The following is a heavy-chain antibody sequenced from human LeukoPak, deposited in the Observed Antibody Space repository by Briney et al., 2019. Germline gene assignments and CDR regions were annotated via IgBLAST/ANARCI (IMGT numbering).Heavy chain of an antibody. Sequence: GGSLRLSCAASGFPLSDYWMSWVRQAPGKGLEWVANIKQDGGEIYYVDSVKGRFTISRDNAKNSLYLQMSSLTAEDTGVYYRARDKIVGATHFDYWGQGTLVTVSS. J-gene: IGHJ4*02. CDR3: ARDKIVGATHFDY. D-gene: IGHD1-26*01. CDR1: GFPLSDYW. V-gene: IGHV3-7*01. CDR2: IKQDGGEI.